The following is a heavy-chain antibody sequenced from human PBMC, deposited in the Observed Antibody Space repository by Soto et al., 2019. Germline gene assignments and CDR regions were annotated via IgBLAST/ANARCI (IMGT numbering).Heavy chain of an antibody. CDR3: ATPPIYCSGGSCYLVEN. CDR1: GYTFTSYY. CDR2: INPSGGST. V-gene: IGHV1-46*01. J-gene: IGHJ4*02. D-gene: IGHD2-15*01. Sequence: AASVKVSCKASGYTFTSYYMHWVRQAPGQGLEWMGIINPSGGSTSYAQKFQGRVTMTRDTSTSTVYMELSSLRSEDTAVYYCATPPIYCSGGSCYLVENWGQGTPVTVS.